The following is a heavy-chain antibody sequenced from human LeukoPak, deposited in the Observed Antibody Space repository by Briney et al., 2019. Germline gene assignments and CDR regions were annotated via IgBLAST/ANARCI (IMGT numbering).Heavy chain of an antibody. D-gene: IGHD3-3*01. CDR1: GGSISSYY. J-gene: IGHJ3*02. CDR2: IYTSGST. Sequence: SETLSLTCTVSGGSISSYYWSWIRQPAGKGLEWIGRIYTSGSTNYNPSLKSRVTMSVDTSKNQFSLKLSSVTAADTAVYYCARGKNFWSGSNDAFDIWGQGTMVTVSS. CDR3: ARGKNFWSGSNDAFDI. V-gene: IGHV4-4*07.